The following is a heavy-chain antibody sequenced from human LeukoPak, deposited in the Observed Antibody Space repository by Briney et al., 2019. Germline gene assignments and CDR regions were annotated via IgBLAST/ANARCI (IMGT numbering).Heavy chain of an antibody. Sequence: GGSLRLSCAASGFTFSSYAMSWVRQAPGKGLEWVSAISGSGGSTYYADSVKGWFTISRDNSKNTLYLQMNSLRAEDTAVYYCAKDPRGYSYGYFDYWGQGTLVTVSS. J-gene: IGHJ4*02. CDR2: ISGSGGST. CDR3: AKDPRGYSYGYFDY. V-gene: IGHV3-23*01. CDR1: GFTFSSYA. D-gene: IGHD5-18*01.